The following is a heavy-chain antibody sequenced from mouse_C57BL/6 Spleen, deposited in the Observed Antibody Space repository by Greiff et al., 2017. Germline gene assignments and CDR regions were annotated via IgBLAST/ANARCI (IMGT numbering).Heavy chain of an antibody. CDR2: IYPGDGDT. Sequence: VQLQESGAELVKPGASVKISCKASGYAFSSYWLNWVKQRPGKGLEWIGQIYPGDGDTNYNGKFKGKATLTADKSSSTAYMQLSSLTSEDSAVYFCARLYYYGSSYSAWFAYWGQGTLVTVSA. CDR3: ARLYYYGSSYSAWFAY. V-gene: IGHV1-80*01. CDR1: GYAFSSYW. J-gene: IGHJ3*01. D-gene: IGHD1-1*01.